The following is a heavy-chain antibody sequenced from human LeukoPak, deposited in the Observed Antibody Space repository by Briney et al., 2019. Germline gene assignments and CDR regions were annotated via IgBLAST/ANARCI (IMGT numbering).Heavy chain of an antibody. CDR3: ARDLRGASGWFDP. CDR1: GGSISSYY. Sequence: SETLSLTCTVSGGSISSYYWSWTRQPPGKGLEWIGYIYYSGSTNYNPSLKSRVTISVDTSKNQFSLKLSSVTAADTAVYYCARDLRGASGWFDPWGQGTLVTVSS. CDR2: IYYSGST. J-gene: IGHJ5*02. V-gene: IGHV4-59*01. D-gene: IGHD3-10*01.